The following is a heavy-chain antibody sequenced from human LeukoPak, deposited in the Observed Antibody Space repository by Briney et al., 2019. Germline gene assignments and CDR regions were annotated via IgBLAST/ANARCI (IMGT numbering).Heavy chain of an antibody. D-gene: IGHD3-3*01. V-gene: IGHV3-11*01. J-gene: IGHJ5*02. CDR1: GFTFSDYY. CDR2: ISSSGSTV. Sequence: GGSLRLSCAASGFTFSDYYMSWIRQAPGKGLEWVSYISSSGSTVYYADSVKGRFTMSRDNAKNSLLLEMNSLRVEDTAVYYCARDRGFGVVTPIDRWGQGTLVIVSS. CDR3: ARDRGFGVVTPIDR.